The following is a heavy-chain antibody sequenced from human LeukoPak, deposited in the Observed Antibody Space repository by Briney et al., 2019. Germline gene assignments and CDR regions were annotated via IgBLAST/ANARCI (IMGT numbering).Heavy chain of an antibody. Sequence: SETLSLTCTVSGGSISSYYWSWIRQPPGKGLEWIGYIYYSGSTNYNPSIKSRVTISVDTSKNQFSLKLSSVTAADTAVYYCARSSKLWCDYHKSYFDYWGQGTLVTVSS. CDR1: GGSISSYY. CDR3: ARSSKLWCDYHKSYFDY. J-gene: IGHJ4*02. CDR2: IYYSGST. D-gene: IGHD3-3*01. V-gene: IGHV4-59*01.